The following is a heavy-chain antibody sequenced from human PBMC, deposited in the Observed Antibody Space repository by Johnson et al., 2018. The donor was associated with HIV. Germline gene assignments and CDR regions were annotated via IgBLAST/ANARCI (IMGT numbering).Heavy chain of an antibody. CDR3: ARGPSGRWLQTDAFDI. Sequence: VQLVESGGGSVKSGGSLRVSCAASGFTFSNAWMSWVRQAPGKGLEWVGRVKSKTDGGTTDYAAPVTVRFTNARDDSKNTLYLQMNSLRVEDTAVYYCARGPSGRWLQTDAFDIWGQGTMVTVSS. V-gene: IGHV3-15*01. D-gene: IGHD5-24*01. CDR2: VKSKTDGGTT. CDR1: GFTFSNAW. J-gene: IGHJ3*02.